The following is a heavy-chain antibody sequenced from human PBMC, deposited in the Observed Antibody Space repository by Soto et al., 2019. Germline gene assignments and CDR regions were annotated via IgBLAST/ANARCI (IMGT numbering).Heavy chain of an antibody. J-gene: IGHJ4*02. CDR2: VSAYNGYT. CDR1: GFTFSNYG. D-gene: IGHD3-3*02. CDR3: ARVTSISVPEGP. V-gene: IGHV1-18*01. Sequence: QVQLVQSGAEVKKPGASVKVSCKGSGFTFSNYGFNWVRQAPGQGLEWMGWVSAYNGYTKSAQNFQDRLIMTTDTATNTAYMELRVLRPDDAALYYCARVTSISVPEGPWGQGTLVTVSS.